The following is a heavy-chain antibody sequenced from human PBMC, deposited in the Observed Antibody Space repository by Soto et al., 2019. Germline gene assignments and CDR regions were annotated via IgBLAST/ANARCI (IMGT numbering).Heavy chain of an antibody. Sequence: QVQLVQSGAEVKKPGSSVKVSCKASGGTFSSYAISWVRQAPGQGLEWMGGIIPIFGTANYAQKFQGRVTITADESTSTAYMELSRLRSEDTAVYCCARDPKAGDWFDPWGQGTLVTVSS. D-gene: IGHD3-10*01. J-gene: IGHJ5*02. CDR2: IIPIFGTA. V-gene: IGHV1-69*12. CDR3: ARDPKAGDWFDP. CDR1: GGTFSSYA.